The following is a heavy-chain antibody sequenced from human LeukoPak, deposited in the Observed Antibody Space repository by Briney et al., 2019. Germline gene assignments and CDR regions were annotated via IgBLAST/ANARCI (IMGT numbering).Heavy chain of an antibody. CDR2: KYYSGST. V-gene: IGHV4-30-2*03. Sequence: SQTLSLTCTVSGNSISSGDNYWSWIRQPAGKGLEWIGSKYYSGSTYYNPSLKNRVTISVDTSKNQFSLKLSSVTAADTAVYYCARNIAVAGRGDYMDVWGKGTTVTISS. D-gene: IGHD6-19*01. CDR3: ARNIAVAGRGDYMDV. CDR1: GNSISSGDNY. J-gene: IGHJ6*03.